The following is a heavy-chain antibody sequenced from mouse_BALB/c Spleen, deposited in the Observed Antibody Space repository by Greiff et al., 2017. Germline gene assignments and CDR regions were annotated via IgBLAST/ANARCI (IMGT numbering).Heavy chain of an antibody. D-gene: IGHD1-1*01. CDR1: GYTFTSYW. V-gene: IGHV1-69*02. Sequence: QVQLQQSGAELVKPGASVKLSCKASGYTFTSYWMHWVKQRPGQGLEWIGEIDPSDSYTNYNQKFKGKATMTVDKSSSTAYMQLSSLTSEDSAVYYCARSTVYYFDYWGQGTTLTVSS. J-gene: IGHJ2*01. CDR3: ARSTVYYFDY. CDR2: IDPSDSYT.